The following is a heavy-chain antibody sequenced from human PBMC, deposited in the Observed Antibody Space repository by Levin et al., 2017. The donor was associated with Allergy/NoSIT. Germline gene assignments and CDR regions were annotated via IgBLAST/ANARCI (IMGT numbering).Heavy chain of an antibody. J-gene: IGHJ6*03. CDR3: ARQSRGDHYFYYMDV. D-gene: IGHD3-16*01. V-gene: IGHV5-10-1*01. Sequence: GESLKISCKGSGYNFPSSWISWVRQMPGKGLEWMGRIDPSDSYTNYSPSFQGHVTISVDKSISTAYLQWSSLEASDTALYYCARQSRGDHYFYYMDVWGKGTTVTVSS. CDR2: IDPSDSYT. CDR1: GYNFPSSW.